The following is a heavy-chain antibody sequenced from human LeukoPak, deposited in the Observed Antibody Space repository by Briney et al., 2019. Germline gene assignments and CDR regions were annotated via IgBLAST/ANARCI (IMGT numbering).Heavy chain of an antibody. Sequence: AGGSLRLSCAASGFTFSSYSMNWVRQAPGKGLEWVSYISSSSSTIYYADSVKGRFTISRDNAKNSLYLQMNSLRAEDTAVYYCAREKQWLDFDYWGQGTLVTVSS. CDR3: AREKQWLDFDY. CDR1: GFTFSSYS. CDR2: ISSSSSTI. V-gene: IGHV3-48*01. D-gene: IGHD6-19*01. J-gene: IGHJ4*02.